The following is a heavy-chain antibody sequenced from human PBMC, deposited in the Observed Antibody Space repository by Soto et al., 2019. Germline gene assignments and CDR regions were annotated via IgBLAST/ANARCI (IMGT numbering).Heavy chain of an antibody. Sequence: ASVKVSCKASGYTFTRYYMHWVRQAPGQGLEWMGIINPSGGSTSYAQKFQGRVTMTRDTSTNTVYMELSSLRSEDTAFYYCARDRGMAATQIPDYWGQGTLVTVSS. CDR3: ARDRGMAATQIPDY. V-gene: IGHV1-46*01. J-gene: IGHJ4*02. CDR2: INPSGGST. D-gene: IGHD6-19*01. CDR1: GYTFTRYY.